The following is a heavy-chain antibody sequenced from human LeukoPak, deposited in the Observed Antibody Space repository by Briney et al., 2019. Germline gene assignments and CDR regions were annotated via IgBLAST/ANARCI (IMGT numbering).Heavy chain of an antibody. Sequence: SETLSLTCAVYGGSFSGYYWSWIRQPPGKGLEWIGEINHSGSTNYNPSLKSRVTISVDTSKNQFSLKLSSVTAADTAVYYCARDDSSGYYPTLRYYFDYWGQGTLVTVSS. CDR3: ARDDSSGYYPTLRYYFDY. V-gene: IGHV4-34*01. D-gene: IGHD3-22*01. CDR1: GGSFSGYY. J-gene: IGHJ4*02. CDR2: INHSGST.